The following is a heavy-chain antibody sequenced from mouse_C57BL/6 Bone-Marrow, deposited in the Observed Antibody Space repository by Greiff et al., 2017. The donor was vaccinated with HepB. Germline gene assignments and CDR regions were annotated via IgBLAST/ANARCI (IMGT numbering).Heavy chain of an antibody. CDR3: ARVGYQAMDY. Sequence: QVQLQQPGAELVMPGASVKLSCKASGYTFTSYWMHWVKQRPGQGLEWIGEIDPSDSYTNYNQKFKGKSTLTVDKSSSTAYMQLSSLTSEDSAVYYCARVGYQAMDYWGQGTSVTVSS. CDR1: GYTFTSYW. CDR2: IDPSDSYT. J-gene: IGHJ4*01. V-gene: IGHV1-69*01.